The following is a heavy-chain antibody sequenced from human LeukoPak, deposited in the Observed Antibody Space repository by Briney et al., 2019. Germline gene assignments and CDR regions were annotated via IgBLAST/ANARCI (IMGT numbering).Heavy chain of an antibody. Sequence: SGGSLRLSCAASGFTFSNAWMSWVRQAPGKGLEWVGRIKSKTDGRTTDYAAPVKGRFTISKYDSKNTLYLQMNSLKTEHTPVYYCTSPADILTGYYYYYGMDVWGQGTTVTVSS. CDR1: GFTFSNAW. D-gene: IGHD3-9*01. J-gene: IGHJ6*02. CDR3: TSPADILTGYYYYYGMDV. V-gene: IGHV3-15*01. CDR2: IKSKTDGRTT.